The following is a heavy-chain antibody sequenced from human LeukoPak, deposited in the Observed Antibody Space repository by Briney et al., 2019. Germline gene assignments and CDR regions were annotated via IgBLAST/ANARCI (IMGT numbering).Heavy chain of an antibody. V-gene: IGHV4-59*03. CDR2: IYYRETP. Sequence: PSETLSLTCTVSGGSISSYYWGWVRQPPGKGLEWIGQIYYRETPNYNPSLRGRVSISMDTSKNQFYQKLNSVTAADTAIYYCAAESERWLLRSWGQGTLVTVSS. D-gene: IGHD6-19*01. J-gene: IGHJ4*02. CDR3: AAESERWLLRS. CDR1: GGSISSYY.